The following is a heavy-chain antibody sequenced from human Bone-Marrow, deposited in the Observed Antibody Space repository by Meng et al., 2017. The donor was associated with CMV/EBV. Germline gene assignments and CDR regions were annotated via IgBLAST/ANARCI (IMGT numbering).Heavy chain of an antibody. Sequence: RGYYWSWIGQPPGKELEWIGEINHSGSTNYNPSLKSRVTISVDTSKNQFSLKLSSVTAADTAVYYCARNRLLWFGELFGGYNWFDPWGQGTLVTVSS. CDR2: INHSGST. CDR1: RGYY. J-gene: IGHJ5*02. D-gene: IGHD3-10*01. V-gene: IGHV4-34*01. CDR3: ARNRLLWFGELFGGYNWFDP.